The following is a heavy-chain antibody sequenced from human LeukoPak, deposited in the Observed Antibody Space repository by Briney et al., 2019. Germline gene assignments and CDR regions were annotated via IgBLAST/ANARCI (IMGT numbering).Heavy chain of an antibody. Sequence: GGSLRLSCAASGFTFSSYGMSWVRQAPGKGLEWVSAISGSGGSTYYADSVKGRFTISRDNSKNTLYLQMNSLRAEDTAVYYCAKDPILLWFGELPDYWGQGTLVTVSS. CDR1: GFTFSSYG. V-gene: IGHV3-23*01. D-gene: IGHD3-10*01. CDR3: AKDPILLWFGELPDY. J-gene: IGHJ4*02. CDR2: ISGSGGST.